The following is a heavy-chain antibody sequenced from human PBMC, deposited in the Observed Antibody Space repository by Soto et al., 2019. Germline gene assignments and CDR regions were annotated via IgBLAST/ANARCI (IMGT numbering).Heavy chain of an antibody. J-gene: IGHJ4*02. CDR3: ARWAAYCSSTSCYDAY. D-gene: IGHD2-2*01. CDR2: IIPILGIA. V-gene: IGHV1-69*02. CDR1: GGTFSSYT. Sequence: SVKVSCKASGGTFSSYTISWVRQAPGQGLEWMGRIIPILGIANYAQKFQGRVTITADKSTSTAYMELSSLRSEDMAVYYCARWAAYCSSTSCYDAYWGQGTLVTVSS.